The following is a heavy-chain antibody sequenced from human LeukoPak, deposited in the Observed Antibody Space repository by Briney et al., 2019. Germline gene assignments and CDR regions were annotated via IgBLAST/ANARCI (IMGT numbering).Heavy chain of an antibody. CDR2: ISGSGGST. Sequence: GGSLRLSCAASGFTFSSYAMSWVRQAPGKGLEWVSGISGSGGSTNYADSVKGRFTISRDNSKNTLYLQMYSLRAEDTAVYYCAKFGYSDWLSHFDYWGQGTLVTVSS. CDR1: GFTFSSYA. J-gene: IGHJ4*02. D-gene: IGHD3-9*01. CDR3: AKFGYSDWLSHFDY. V-gene: IGHV3-23*01.